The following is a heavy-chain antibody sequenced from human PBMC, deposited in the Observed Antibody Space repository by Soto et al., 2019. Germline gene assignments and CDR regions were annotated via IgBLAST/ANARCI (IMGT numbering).Heavy chain of an antibody. D-gene: IGHD3-10*01. J-gene: IGHJ6*03. V-gene: IGHV3-33*01. CDR3: ARDSGSNYYYYMDV. CDR2: IWYDGSNK. Sequence: GGSLRLSCAASGFTFSSYGMHWVRQAPGKGLEWVAVIWYDGSNKYYADSVKGRFTISSDNSKNTLYLQMNSLRAEDTAVYYCARDSGSNYYYYMDVWGKGTTVTVSS. CDR1: GFTFSSYG.